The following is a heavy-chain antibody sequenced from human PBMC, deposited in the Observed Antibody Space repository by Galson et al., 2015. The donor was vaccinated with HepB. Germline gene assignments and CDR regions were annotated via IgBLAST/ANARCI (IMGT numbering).Heavy chain of an antibody. Sequence: LRLSCAASGFTFGSYAMSWVRQAPGRGLEWVSAISGSGGSTYYADSVKGRFTISRDNSKNTLYLQMNSLRAEDTAVYYCAKRAQGYYDGSGYYSEWGQGTLVTVSS. D-gene: IGHD3-22*01. V-gene: IGHV3-23*01. J-gene: IGHJ4*02. CDR2: ISGSGGST. CDR3: AKRAQGYYDGSGYYSE. CDR1: GFTFGSYA.